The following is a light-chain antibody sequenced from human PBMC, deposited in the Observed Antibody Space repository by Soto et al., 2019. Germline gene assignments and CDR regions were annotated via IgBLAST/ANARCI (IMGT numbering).Light chain of an antibody. CDR2: ASS. Sequence: QSVLTQPASVSGSPGQSITISCTGTSSDVGGYNYVSWYQHHAGKAPRLMIYASSNRPSGVSHRFSGSRSGNTASLTISGLQAEDEADYYCAARDDSLSGHWVFGGGTKLTVL. CDR3: AARDDSLSGHWV. J-gene: IGLJ3*02. CDR1: SSDVGGYNY. V-gene: IGLV2-14*01.